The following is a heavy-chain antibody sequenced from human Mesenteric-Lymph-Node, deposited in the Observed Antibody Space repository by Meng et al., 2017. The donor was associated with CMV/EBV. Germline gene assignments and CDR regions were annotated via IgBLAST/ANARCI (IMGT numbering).Heavy chain of an antibody. CDR2: INHSGST. D-gene: IGHD6-6*01. Sequence: CAVYGGSFSGYYWSWIRQPPGKGLEWIGEINHSGSTNYNPSLKSRVTISVDTSKNQFSLKLSSVTAADTAVYYCARAEYSIYYFDYWGQGTLVTVSS. CDR3: ARAEYSIYYFDY. V-gene: IGHV4-34*01. CDR1: GGSFSGYY. J-gene: IGHJ4*02.